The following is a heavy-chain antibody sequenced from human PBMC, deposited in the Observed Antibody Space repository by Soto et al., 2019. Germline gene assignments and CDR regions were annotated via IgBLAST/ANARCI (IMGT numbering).Heavy chain of an antibody. Sequence: EVQLVETGGDLIQPGGSLRLSCAASGFTVSSDSMTWVRQAPGKGLKWISIIYRDNNTDYADSVKGRFSISRDTSKNILYLQMNSLRAEDTAEYYCARHYSAMGVWGQGTTVTVSS. J-gene: IGHJ6*02. CDR2: IYRDNNT. CDR1: GFTVSSDS. CDR3: ARHYSAMGV. V-gene: IGHV3-53*02.